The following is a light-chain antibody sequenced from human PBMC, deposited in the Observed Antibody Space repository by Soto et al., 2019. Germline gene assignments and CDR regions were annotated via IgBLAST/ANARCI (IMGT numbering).Light chain of an antibody. J-gene: IGKJ1*01. Sequence: EIVMTQSPATLSVSPGEKATLSCRASQSVSNNLAWFQQKPGQVPRLLIYAAASRATGIPDRFSGSGSGTDFTLTISRLEPEDFAVYYCEQYRSSPPTFGQGTKVDIK. CDR2: AAA. CDR3: EQYRSSPPT. V-gene: IGKV3-20*01. CDR1: QSVSNN.